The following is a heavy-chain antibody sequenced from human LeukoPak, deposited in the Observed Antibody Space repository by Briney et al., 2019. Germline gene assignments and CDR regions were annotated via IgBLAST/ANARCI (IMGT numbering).Heavy chain of an antibody. CDR2: ISAYNGDT. J-gene: IGHJ4*02. D-gene: IGHD2-2*01. CDR3: ARDGGYCSTTSCYAFY. CDR1: GYIFAHNG. Sequence: ASVKVSCKTSGYIFAHNGISWVRQAPGQGPEWMGWISAYNGDTNYAQNFQGRVTMTRDTSTSTLYMELSSLTSEDTAVYYCARDGGYCSTTSCYAFYWGQGTPVTVSS. V-gene: IGHV1-18*01.